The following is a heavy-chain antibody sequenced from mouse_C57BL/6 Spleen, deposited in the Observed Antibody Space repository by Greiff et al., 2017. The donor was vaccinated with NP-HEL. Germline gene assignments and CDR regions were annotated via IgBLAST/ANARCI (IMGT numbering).Heavy chain of an antibody. V-gene: IGHV8-8*01. CDR3: ARIDYYYGSSYVGYYAMDD. CDR2: IWWDDDK. CDR1: GFSLSTFGMG. D-gene: IGHD1-1*01. J-gene: IGHJ4*01. Sequence: QVTLKVSGPGILQPSQTLSLTCSFSGFSLSTFGMGVGWIRQPSGKGLEWLAHIWWDDDKYYNPALKSRLTISKDTSKNQVFLKIANVDTADTATYYCARIDYYYGSSYVGYYAMDDWGQGTSVTVSS.